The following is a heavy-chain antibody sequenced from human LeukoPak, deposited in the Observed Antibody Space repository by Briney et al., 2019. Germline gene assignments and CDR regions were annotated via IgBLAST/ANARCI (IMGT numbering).Heavy chain of an antibody. CDR3: ARVTGYMIEDYFDY. V-gene: IGHV4-59*01. D-gene: IGHD3-22*01. Sequence: NPSETLSLTCTVSGGSIISYYWSWIRQPPGKGLEWIGYIYYSGSTNYNPSLKSRVTISVETSKNQFSLKLSSVTAADTAVYYCARVTGYMIEDYFDYWGQGTLVTVSS. J-gene: IGHJ4*02. CDR1: GGSIISYY. CDR2: IYYSGST.